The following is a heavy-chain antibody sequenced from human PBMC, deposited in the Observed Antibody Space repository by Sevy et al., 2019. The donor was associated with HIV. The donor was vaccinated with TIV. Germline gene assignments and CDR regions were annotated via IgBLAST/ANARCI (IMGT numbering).Heavy chain of an antibody. CDR1: GFTFSSYA. Sequence: GGSLRLSCAASGFTFSSYAMSWVRQAPGKGLEWVSAISGSGGSTYYADSVKGRFTISRDNAKNTLYLQMNSLRVGDTAVYYCVKDFGGPTDYWGQGTLVTVSS. V-gene: IGHV3-23*01. CDR2: ISGSGGST. CDR3: VKDFGGPTDY. D-gene: IGHD3-16*01. J-gene: IGHJ4*02.